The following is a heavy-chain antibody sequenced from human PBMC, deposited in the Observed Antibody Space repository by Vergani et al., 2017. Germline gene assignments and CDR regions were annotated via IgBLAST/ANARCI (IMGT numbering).Heavy chain of an antibody. CDR1: GDSISSGAYY. J-gene: IGHJ4*03. D-gene: IGHD3-22*01. V-gene: IGHV4-31*03. Sequence: QVQLQESGPGLVKPSQTLSLTCSVSGDSISSGAYYWNWIRQHPGKGLEWIGYIYSTGSTHHNPSLRRRINMSVDTSKNQFSLKLNSVTAADPAMYYCARMGGYDEGDAFRIGYFDSWGPGILVTVSS. CDR2: IYSTGST. CDR3: ARMGGYDEGDAFRIGYFDS.